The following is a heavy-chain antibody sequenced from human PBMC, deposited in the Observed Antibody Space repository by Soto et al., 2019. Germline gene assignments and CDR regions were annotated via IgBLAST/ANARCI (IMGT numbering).Heavy chain of an antibody. V-gene: IGHV4-39*01. J-gene: IGHJ5*02. D-gene: IGHD6-6*01. CDR1: GGSISSSGYH. CDR3: APYSTSSGWFDP. CDR2: IYYSGST. Sequence: QLQLQESGPGLVKPPETLSLTCTVSGGSISSSGYHWGWIRQPPGKGLGWIGSIYYSGSTYYNPSLEIRVTIYVDTSKNQFSLKVTSLTAADTAVYYWAPYSTSSGWFDPWGQGTLVTVSS.